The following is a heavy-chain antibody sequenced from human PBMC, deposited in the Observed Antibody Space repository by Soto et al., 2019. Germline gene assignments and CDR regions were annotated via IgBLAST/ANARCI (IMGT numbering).Heavy chain of an antibody. CDR2: INPNSGGT. D-gene: IGHD3-9*01. Sequence: GASVKVSCKASGYTFTGYYMHWVRQAPGQGLEWMGWINPNSGGTNYAQKFQGWVTMTRDTSISTAYMELSRLRSDDTAVYYCARGSPDILTGPDPVNWFDPWGQGTLVTVSS. V-gene: IGHV1-2*04. CDR1: GYTFTGYY. J-gene: IGHJ5*02. CDR3: ARGSPDILTGPDPVNWFDP.